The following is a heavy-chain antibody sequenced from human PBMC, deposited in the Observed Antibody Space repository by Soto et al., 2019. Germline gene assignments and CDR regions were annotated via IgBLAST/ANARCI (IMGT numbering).Heavy chain of an antibody. CDR2: VYYSGTT. D-gene: IGHD3-10*01. V-gene: IGHV4-39*01. CDR3: ARLVYDTRLNYMYFDF. Sequence: ETLSLTCTVSGGSISRNNFHWGWIRQTPRRGLEWIGSVYYSGTTDYNPSFKSRVTISVETSKTQFSLKLNSVTAADTGIYFCARLVYDTRLNYMYFDFWGQGALVTVSS. J-gene: IGHJ4*02. CDR1: GGSISRNNFH.